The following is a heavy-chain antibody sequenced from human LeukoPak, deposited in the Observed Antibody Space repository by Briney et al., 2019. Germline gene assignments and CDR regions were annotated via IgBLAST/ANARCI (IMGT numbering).Heavy chain of an antibody. D-gene: IGHD7-27*01. J-gene: IGHJ4*02. CDR2: ISAYNGNT. CDR3: AREEMGTTDS. Sequence: ASVKVSCKSSGYTFTSYYMHWVRQAPGQGLEWMGWISAYNGNTNYAQKLQGRVTMTTDTSTSTAYMELRSLTSDDTAVYYCAREEMGTTDSWGQGTLVTVSS. V-gene: IGHV1-18*01. CDR1: GYTFTSYY.